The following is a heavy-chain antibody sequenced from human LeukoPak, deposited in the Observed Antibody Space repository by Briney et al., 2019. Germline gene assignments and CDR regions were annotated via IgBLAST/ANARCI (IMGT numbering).Heavy chain of an antibody. Sequence: SETLSLTCTVSGVSIRSSSYYWGWIRRPPGKGLEWIGSFYYSGSTYYSPSLKSRVTISVDTSKNQFSLKLSSVTAADTAVYYCARDSRSLGVTTVTRGFDYWGQGALVTVSS. V-gene: IGHV4-39*07. J-gene: IGHJ4*02. CDR1: GVSIRSSSYY. D-gene: IGHD4-17*01. CDR3: ARDSRSLGVTTVTRGFDY. CDR2: FYYSGST.